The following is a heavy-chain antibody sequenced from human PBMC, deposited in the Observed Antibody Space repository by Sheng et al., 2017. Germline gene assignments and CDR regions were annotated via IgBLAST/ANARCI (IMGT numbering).Heavy chain of an antibody. J-gene: IGHJ4*02. CDR1: GGSFSGYY. CDR3: ARGRKSSIAARPMFGDY. CDR2: INHSGST. V-gene: IGHV4-34*01. D-gene: IGHD6-6*01. Sequence: QVQLQQWGAGLLKPSETLSLTCAVYGGSFSGYYWSWIRQPPGKGLEWIGEINHSGSTNYNPSLKSRVTISVDTSKNQFSLKLSSVTAADTAVYYCARGRKSSIAARPMFGDYWGQGTPGHRLL.